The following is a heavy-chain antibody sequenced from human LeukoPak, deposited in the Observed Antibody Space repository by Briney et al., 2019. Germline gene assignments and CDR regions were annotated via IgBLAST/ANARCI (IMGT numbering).Heavy chain of an antibody. CDR1: GGSINSSSLY. CDR3: ARAGGFTILRGAVNNWFDP. V-gene: IGHV4-39*07. J-gene: IGHJ5*02. Sequence: SETLSLTCTVSGGSINSSSLYWGWIRQPPGKGLEWIGSIYYSGSTYYNPSLKSRVTISVDTSKNQFSLKLSSVTAADTAVYYCARAGGFTILRGAVNNWFDPWGQGTLVTVSS. CDR2: IYYSGST. D-gene: IGHD3-10*01.